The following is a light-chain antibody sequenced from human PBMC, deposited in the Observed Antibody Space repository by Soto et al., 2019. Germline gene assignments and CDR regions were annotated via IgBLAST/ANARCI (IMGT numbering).Light chain of an antibody. J-gene: IGKJ2*01. CDR1: QSLVHTDGNTY. Sequence: DAVMDQSPFSLPVTLGEPASISCRSSQSLVHTDGNTYLNWFHQRPGQSPRRLIYTVSNRDSGVPDRFSGSSSGTDFTLKISRVEAEDVGVYYCMQATHWPYTFGQGTKLEIK. CDR3: MQATHWPYT. CDR2: TVS. V-gene: IGKV2-30*02.